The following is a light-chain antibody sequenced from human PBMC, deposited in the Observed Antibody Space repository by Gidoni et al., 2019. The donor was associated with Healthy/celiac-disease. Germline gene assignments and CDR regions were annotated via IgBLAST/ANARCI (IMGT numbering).Light chain of an antibody. Sequence: EIVLTQSPATLSLSPGERATLSCRASQSVSSYLAWYQQQPGQAPRLLIYDASNRATGIPARFSGSGSRTDFTLTISSLEPEDFAVYYCQQRSNWPPVTFGQGTRLEIK. CDR1: QSVSSY. J-gene: IGKJ5*01. V-gene: IGKV3-11*01. CDR2: DAS. CDR3: QQRSNWPPVT.